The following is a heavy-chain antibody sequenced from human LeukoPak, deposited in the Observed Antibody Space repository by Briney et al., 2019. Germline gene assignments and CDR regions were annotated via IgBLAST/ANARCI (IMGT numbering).Heavy chain of an antibody. Sequence: GGSLRLSCAASGFTFSSYWMHWVRQAPGKGLVWVSRINSDGSSTSYADSVKGRFTISRDNAKTSLYLQMNSLRAEDTAVYYCARHLSGITGYTYGRGIDYWGQGTLVTVSS. V-gene: IGHV3-74*01. CDR2: INSDGSST. J-gene: IGHJ4*02. CDR1: GFTFSSYW. D-gene: IGHD5-18*01. CDR3: ARHLSGITGYTYGRGIDY.